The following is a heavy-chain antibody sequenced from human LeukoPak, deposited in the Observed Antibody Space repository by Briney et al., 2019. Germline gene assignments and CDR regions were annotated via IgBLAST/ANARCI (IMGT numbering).Heavy chain of an antibody. D-gene: IGHD4-23*01. V-gene: IGHV1-2*02. CDR3: ARGNPIYGGNSEYYFDY. CDR1: GYTFTGYY. Sequence: ASVKVSCKASGYTFTGYYMHWVRQAPGQGLEWMGWINPNSGGTNYAQKFQGRVTMTRNTSISTAYMELSSLRSEDTAVYYCARGNPIYGGNSEYYFDYWGQGTLVTVSS. CDR2: INPNSGGT. J-gene: IGHJ4*02.